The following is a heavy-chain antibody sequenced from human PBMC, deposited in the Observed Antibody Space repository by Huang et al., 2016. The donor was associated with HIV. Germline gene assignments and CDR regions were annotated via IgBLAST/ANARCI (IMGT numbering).Heavy chain of an antibody. CDR3: ARLGAPTGLFYFDY. CDR1: GFSFTRYW. Sequence: EVQLVQSGAEVKKPGESLKISCQGSGFSFTRYWIAWVRQMPGKGLEWVGLFQPGDSETRYIPSFRGQVTISVDKSITTAYLQWSSLKASDTAMYFCARLGAPTGLFYFDYWGQGTLVTVSS. CDR2: FQPGDSET. V-gene: IGHV5-51*03. D-gene: IGHD1-1*01. J-gene: IGHJ4*02.